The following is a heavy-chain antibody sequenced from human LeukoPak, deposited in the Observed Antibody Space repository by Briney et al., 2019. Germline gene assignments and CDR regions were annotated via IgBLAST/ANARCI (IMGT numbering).Heavy chain of an antibody. Sequence: SQTLSLTCTVSGGSISSGGYYWSWIRQHPGKGLEWIGYIYYSGSTYYNPSIKRRVTISVDTSKNQFSLKLSSVTAADTAVYYCASDGSGSSSWYFGWFDPWGQGTLVTVSS. CDR3: ASDGSGSSSWYFGWFDP. CDR1: GGSISSGGYY. CDR2: IYYSGST. V-gene: IGHV4-31*03. D-gene: IGHD6-13*01. J-gene: IGHJ5*02.